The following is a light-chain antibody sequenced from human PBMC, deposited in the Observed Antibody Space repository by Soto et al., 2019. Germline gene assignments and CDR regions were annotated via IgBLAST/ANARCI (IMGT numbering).Light chain of an antibody. V-gene: IGKV3-11*01. CDR3: QQRNNWPPYT. CDR2: DAS. J-gene: IGKJ2*01. CDR1: QSVSSY. Sequence: EIVLTQSPATLSLSPGERATLSCRASQSVSSYLAWYQQKPGQAPRLLIYDASNTATGIPARFSGIGSGTDFTITISSLAPEDFAVYYCQQRNNWPPYTIGQGTKLEIK.